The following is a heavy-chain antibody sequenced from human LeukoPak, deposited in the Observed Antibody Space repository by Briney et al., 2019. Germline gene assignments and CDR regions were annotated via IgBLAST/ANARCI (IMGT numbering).Heavy chain of an antibody. D-gene: IGHD3-16*02. J-gene: IGHJ4*02. Sequence: GGSLRLSCAASGFTFSTYSMDWVRQAPGKGLEWVSAISSSSTYIYYADSVKGRITITRDNAKNSLYLQMNSLRAEDTAVYYCARLLYDYVWGSYRSYYFDFWGQGTLVTVSS. CDR3: ARLLYDYVWGSYRSYYFDF. CDR2: ISSSSTYI. V-gene: IGHV3-21*01. CDR1: GFTFSTYS.